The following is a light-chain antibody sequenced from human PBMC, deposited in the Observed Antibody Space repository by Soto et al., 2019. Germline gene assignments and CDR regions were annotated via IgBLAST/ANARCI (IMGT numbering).Light chain of an antibody. CDR1: QSVSSSY. CDR3: QQYGTSRWT. Sequence: EIVLTQSPATLSLSPGERATLSCRASQSVSSSYLAWYQQKPDQAPRLLIYGASSRATGIPGRFSGSGSGTDFTLTISRLEPGDFAVYYCQQYGTSRWTFGQGTKVEIK. CDR2: GAS. J-gene: IGKJ1*01. V-gene: IGKV3-20*01.